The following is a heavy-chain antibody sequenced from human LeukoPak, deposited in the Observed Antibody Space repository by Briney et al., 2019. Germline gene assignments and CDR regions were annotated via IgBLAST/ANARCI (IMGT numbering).Heavy chain of an antibody. Sequence: GGSLRLSCAASGFTFSNYVMDWVRQAPGKGLEWVAVVWDDGSNKHYADSVKGRFAISRDNSKNTLFLQMNSLRAEDTAVYYCARGGLRHFDRSPFEVWGQGTTVTVSS. CDR3: ARGGLRHFDRSPFEV. CDR1: GFTFSNYV. V-gene: IGHV3-33*01. J-gene: IGHJ6*02. CDR2: VWDDGSNK. D-gene: IGHD3-9*01.